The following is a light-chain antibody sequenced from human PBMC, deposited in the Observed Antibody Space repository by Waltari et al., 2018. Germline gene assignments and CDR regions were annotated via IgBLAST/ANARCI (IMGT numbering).Light chain of an antibody. J-gene: IGKJ2*01. CDR2: GAS. CDR1: QSLGRNF. V-gene: IGKV3-20*01. CDR3: HQYDDSPFT. Sequence: EIVLTQSPGTLSLSPGERATLSCRASQSLGRNFLAWFQQKPCQAPRLLLFGASNRAPAIPDRFSGGGSGTDFTLTINRLDPEDFAVYYCHQYDDSPFTFGQGTKLEI.